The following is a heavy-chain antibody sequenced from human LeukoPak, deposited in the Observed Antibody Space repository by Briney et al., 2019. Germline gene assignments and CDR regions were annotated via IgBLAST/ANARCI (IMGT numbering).Heavy chain of an antibody. CDR3: ARDGKDWNFDY. D-gene: IGHD3/OR15-3a*01. CDR1: GGSFSGYC. J-gene: IGHJ4*02. CDR2: INHSGST. V-gene: IGHV4-34*01. Sequence: NASETLSLTCAVYGGSFSGYCWSWIRQPPGKGLEWIGEINHSGSTNYNPSLKSRVTISVDTSKNQFSLKLSSVTAADTAVYYCARDGKDWNFDYWGQGTLVTVSS.